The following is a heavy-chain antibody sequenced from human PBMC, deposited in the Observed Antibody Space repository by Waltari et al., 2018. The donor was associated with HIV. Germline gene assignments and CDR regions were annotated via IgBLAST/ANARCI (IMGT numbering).Heavy chain of an antibody. D-gene: IGHD2-2*01. CDR2: IYYSGST. CDR1: GGSISSYY. CDR3: ARAWSSTSCPDY. V-gene: IGHV4-59*01. Sequence: QVQLQESGPGLVKPSATMFLTCTVAGGSISSYYWSWIRQPPGKGLEWIGYIYYSGSTNSTTSRQSRVTISVDTSKNQFSLNLSSVTAADTAVYYCARAWSSTSCPDYWGQGTLVTVSS. J-gene: IGHJ4*02.